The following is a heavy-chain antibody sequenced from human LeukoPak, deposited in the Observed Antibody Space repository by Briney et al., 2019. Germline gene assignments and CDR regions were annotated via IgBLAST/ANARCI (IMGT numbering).Heavy chain of an antibody. CDR2: IYSGGST. V-gene: IGHV3-66*02. D-gene: IGHD3-22*01. Sequence: GGSLRLSCAASGFTVSSNYMSWVRQAPGKGLEWVSVIYSGGSTYYADSVKGRFTISRGNSKNTLYLQMNSLRAEDTAVYYCARDTRIYYDSSGYYYGGVYYYYGMDVWGQGTMVTVSS. CDR1: GFTVSSNY. J-gene: IGHJ6*02. CDR3: ARDTRIYYDSSGYYYGGVYYYYGMDV.